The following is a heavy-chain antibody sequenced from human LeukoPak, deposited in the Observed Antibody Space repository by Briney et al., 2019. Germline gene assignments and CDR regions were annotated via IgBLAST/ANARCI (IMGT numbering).Heavy chain of an antibody. Sequence: PSETLSLTCAVYGGSFSGYYWSWIRQPPGKGLEWIGEINHSGSTNYNPSLKSRVTISVDTSKNQFSLKLSSVAAADTAVYYCARGNYGDYYWVQGTLVTVSS. J-gene: IGHJ4*02. D-gene: IGHD4-17*01. CDR1: GGSFSGYY. V-gene: IGHV4-34*01. CDR2: INHSGST. CDR3: ARGNYGDYY.